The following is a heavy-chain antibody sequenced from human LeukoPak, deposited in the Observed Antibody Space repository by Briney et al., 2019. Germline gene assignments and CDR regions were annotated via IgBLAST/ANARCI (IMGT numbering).Heavy chain of an antibody. V-gene: IGHV4-34*01. Sequence: PSETLSLTCAVYGGSFSGYYWSWIRQPPGKGLEWIGEINHSGSTNYNPSLKSRVTISVDTSKNQFSLKLSSVTAADTAVYYCASTYGSGSYNWFDPWGQGTLVTVSS. CDR3: ASTYGSGSYNWFDP. CDR2: INHSGST. CDR1: GGSFSGYY. J-gene: IGHJ5*02. D-gene: IGHD3-10*01.